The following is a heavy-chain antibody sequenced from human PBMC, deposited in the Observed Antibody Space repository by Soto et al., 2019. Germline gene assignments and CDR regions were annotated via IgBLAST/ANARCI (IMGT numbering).Heavy chain of an antibody. J-gene: IGHJ4*02. D-gene: IGHD3-22*01. CDR2: IRGSGGST. V-gene: IGHV3-23*01. CDR1: GFTFSSYA. CDR3: AKDRGYYDSSGYYVY. Sequence: EVQLLESGGGLVQPGGSLRLSCAASGFTFSSYAMSWVRQAPGKGLEWVSAIRGSGGSTYYADSVKGRFTISRDNSKNTLYLQMNSLRAEDTAVYYCAKDRGYYDSSGYYVYWGQGTLVTVSS.